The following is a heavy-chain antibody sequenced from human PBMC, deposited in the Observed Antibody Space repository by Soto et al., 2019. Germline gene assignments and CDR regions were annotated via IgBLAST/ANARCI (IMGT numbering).Heavy chain of an antibody. J-gene: IGHJ6*02. Sequence: QVQLVESGGGVVQPGRSLRLSCAASGFTFSTYTMYWVRQAPGKGLEWVAVISYDGSNTYYADSVKGRFTISRDNSKKLLYLQMSSVRAADTTVDYDARAIAADPPYYGMDVWGQGTTVTVSS. CDR3: ARAIAADPPYYGMDV. D-gene: IGHD6-25*01. V-gene: IGHV3-30-3*01. CDR1: GFTFSTYT. CDR2: ISYDGSNT.